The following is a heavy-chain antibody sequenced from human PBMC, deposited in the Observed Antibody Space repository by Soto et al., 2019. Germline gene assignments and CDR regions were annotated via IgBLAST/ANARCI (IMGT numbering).Heavy chain of an antibody. CDR3: ARDLPYSSSSGYYYGLEV. J-gene: IGHJ6*02. D-gene: IGHD6-6*01. CDR2: IWYDGSNK. V-gene: IGHV3-33*01. CDR1: GFTFSSYG. Sequence: QVQLVESGGGVVQPGRSLRLSCAASGFTFSSYGMHWVRQAPGKGLEWVAVIWYDGSNKYYADFVKGRFTISRDNSKNTLYLKMNSLRAEDTAVYYCARDLPYSSSSGYYYGLEVWGRGATVTVSS.